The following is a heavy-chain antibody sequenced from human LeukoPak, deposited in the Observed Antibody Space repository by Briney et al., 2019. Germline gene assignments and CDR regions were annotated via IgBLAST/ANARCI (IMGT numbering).Heavy chain of an antibody. J-gene: IGHJ4*02. CDR1: GFTFSSSA. CDR3: AKVAAGKPSYYFDY. CDR2: ISYDGSNK. Sequence: GGCLRLSCAASGFTFSSSAMSWVRQAPGKGLEWVAVISYDGSNKYYADSVKGRFTISRDNSKNTLYLQMNSLRAEDTAVYYCAKVAAGKPSYYFDYWGQGTLVTVSS. D-gene: IGHD6-13*01. V-gene: IGHV3-30*04.